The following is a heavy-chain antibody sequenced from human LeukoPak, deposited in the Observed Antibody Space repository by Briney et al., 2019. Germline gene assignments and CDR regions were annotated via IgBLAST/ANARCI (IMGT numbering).Heavy chain of an antibody. J-gene: IGHJ5*02. CDR1: GFTFSDYY. CDR2: ISSSSSYI. Sequence: GGSLRLSCAASGFTFSDYYMSWIRQAPGKGLEWVSYISSSSSYINYADSVKGRFTISRDNAKNSLYLQMNSLRDEDTAVYYCALSSSWYNWFDPWGQGTLVTVSS. CDR3: ALSSSWYNWFDP. V-gene: IGHV3-11*06. D-gene: IGHD6-13*01.